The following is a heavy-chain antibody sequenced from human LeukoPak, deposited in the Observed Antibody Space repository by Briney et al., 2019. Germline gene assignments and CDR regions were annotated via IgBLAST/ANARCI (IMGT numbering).Heavy chain of an antibody. V-gene: IGHV4-30-2*01. Sequence: SETLSLTCAVSGGSISSGGYSWSWIRQPPGKGLEWIGCIYHNGNTYYSPSLKSRVTISVDRSKNQLSLKLSSVTAADTAMYYCASGGYSYGFDYWAREPWSPSPQ. CDR1: GGSISSGGYS. J-gene: IGHJ4*02. CDR3: ASGGYSYGFDY. CDR2: IYHNGNT. D-gene: IGHD5-18*01.